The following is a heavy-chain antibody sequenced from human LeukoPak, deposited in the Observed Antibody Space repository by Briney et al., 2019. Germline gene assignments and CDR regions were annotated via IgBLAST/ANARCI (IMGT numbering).Heavy chain of an antibody. V-gene: IGHV3-23*01. CDR1: GFTFSNYA. CDR3: AKSPTGSSWPSIDY. D-gene: IGHD6-13*01. CDR2: ISGSGGST. Sequence: GGSLRLSCAASGFTFSNYAMSWVRQAPGKGLECVSPISGSGGSTYYAVSVRGRFTVSRDNSKNTLFLQMDSLRAEDTAAYYCAKSPTGSSWPSIDYWGQGTLVTVSS. J-gene: IGHJ4*02.